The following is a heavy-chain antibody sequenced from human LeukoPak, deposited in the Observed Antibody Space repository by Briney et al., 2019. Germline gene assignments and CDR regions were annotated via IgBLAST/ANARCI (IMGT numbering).Heavy chain of an antibody. CDR3: AKRPGSAAGGTFDY. CDR1: GFTLSNYA. J-gene: IGHJ4*02. Sequence: SGGSLRLSCAASGFTLSNYAMSWVRQAPGKGLEWVSSISGSDITYYPDPVKGRFTISRDNSKNMLHLQMNSLRAEDTAVYYCAKRPGSAAGGTFDYWGQGTLVTVSS. V-gene: IGHV3-23*01. D-gene: IGHD6-13*01. CDR2: ISGSDIT.